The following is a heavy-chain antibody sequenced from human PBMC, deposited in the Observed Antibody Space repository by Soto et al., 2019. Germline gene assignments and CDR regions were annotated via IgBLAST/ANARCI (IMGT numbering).Heavy chain of an antibody. V-gene: IGHV3-30*18. J-gene: IGHJ4*02. D-gene: IGHD3-22*01. CDR3: AKYLFLYSTGYYYMCLDY. Sequence: GGSLRLSCAASGFTFSSYRMHWVRQAPAQGQAWAAVISSEGSNKYYADSGKGRFTISSDNSKNTLYLQSNSLRAEEPAVYYCAKYLFLYSTGYYYMCLDYWGEGTLVTVCS. CDR2: ISSEGSNK. CDR1: GFTFSSYR.